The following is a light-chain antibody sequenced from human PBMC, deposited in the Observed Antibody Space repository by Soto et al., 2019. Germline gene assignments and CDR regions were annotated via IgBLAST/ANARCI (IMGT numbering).Light chain of an antibody. Sequence: DIQLTQSPSFLSASVGDRVTITCRASQGISSYLAWYQQKPGKAPKLLIYAASTLQSGVPSRFSGSGCGTEFTLTISSLLPEDFATYYCQQLNSYSWTFGQGTKVEIK. CDR2: AAS. V-gene: IGKV1-9*01. CDR1: QGISSY. J-gene: IGKJ1*01. CDR3: QQLNSYSWT.